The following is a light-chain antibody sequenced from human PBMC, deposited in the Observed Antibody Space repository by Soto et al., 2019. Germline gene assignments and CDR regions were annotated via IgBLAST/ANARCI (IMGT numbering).Light chain of an antibody. Sequence: DIQLTQSPSFLSASVGDRVTITCRASQGISSYSAWYQRKPGKAPKLLIYAASTLQSGVPSRFSGSGSGTGFTLTISSLQPEDFATYYCQQLNSYPRALTFGGGTKVDIK. CDR1: QGISSY. J-gene: IGKJ4*01. CDR3: QQLNSYPRALT. V-gene: IGKV1-9*01. CDR2: AAS.